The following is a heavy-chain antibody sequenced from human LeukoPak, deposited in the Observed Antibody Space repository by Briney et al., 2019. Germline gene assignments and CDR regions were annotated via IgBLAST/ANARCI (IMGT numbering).Heavy chain of an antibody. CDR2: ITGSGDIT. D-gene: IGHD3-10*01. V-gene: IGHV3-23*01. Sequence: GGTLRLSCAASGFMFRSYGMNWVRQAPGKGLEWVSGITGSGDITYYADSVKGQFTISRDNSKNSLYLQMNSLRAEDTAVYYCARDILVRGVIITDYWGQGTLVTVSS. CDR3: ARDILVRGVIITDY. J-gene: IGHJ4*02. CDR1: GFMFRSYG.